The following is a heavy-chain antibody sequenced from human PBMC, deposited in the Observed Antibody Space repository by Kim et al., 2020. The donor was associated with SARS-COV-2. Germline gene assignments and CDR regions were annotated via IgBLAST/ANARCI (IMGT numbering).Heavy chain of an antibody. V-gene: IGHV3-74*01. D-gene: IGHD6-19*01. Sequence: GDSVKGRFTISRDNAKNPLYLQMNSLTAEDTAVYYCARRQFTSGWYYFDYWGQGTLVTVSS. J-gene: IGHJ4*02. CDR3: ARRQFTSGWYYFDY.